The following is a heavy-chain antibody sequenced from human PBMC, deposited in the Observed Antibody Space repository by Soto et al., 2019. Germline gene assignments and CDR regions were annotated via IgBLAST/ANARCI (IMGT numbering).Heavy chain of an antibody. V-gene: IGHV2-26*01. J-gene: IGHJ6*02. CDR2: ISSNDEE. D-gene: IGHD3-3*01. CDR3: ARIGAIFGVLTGDA. CDR1: GFSLSNTKLG. Sequence: QVTLKESGPALVKPTETLTLTCTVSGFSLSNTKLGVSWIRQPPGKALEWLAHISSNDEESYSTPLKTRLTIARDTSKSRLVLTMTNMDPVDTATYYCARIGAIFGVLTGDAWGQGSTVTVSS.